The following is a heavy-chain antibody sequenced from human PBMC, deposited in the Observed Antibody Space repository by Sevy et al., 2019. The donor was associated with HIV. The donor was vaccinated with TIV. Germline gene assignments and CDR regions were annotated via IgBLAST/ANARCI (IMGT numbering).Heavy chain of an antibody. D-gene: IGHD3-3*01. CDR3: VREDINAPRTLLSFDI. J-gene: IGHJ3*02. CDR2: INPNSGVT. Sequence: ASVKVSCKTTGYIFSDYNMHWVRQAPGQGLEWMALINPNSGVTIYAHNFRGRVSVTRDTSMNTAYMDLSGLTSDDTAVYYCVREDINAPRTLLSFDIWGQGTMVTVSS. V-gene: IGHV1-2*06. CDR1: GYIFSDYN.